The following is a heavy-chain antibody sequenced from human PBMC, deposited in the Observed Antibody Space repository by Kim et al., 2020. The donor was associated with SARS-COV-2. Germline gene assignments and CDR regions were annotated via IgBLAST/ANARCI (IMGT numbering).Heavy chain of an antibody. CDR2: ST. V-gene: IGHV4-30-2*01. Sequence: STYNNPSLKSRVTISVARSKNQFSLKLSSVTAADTAVYYCARARSAFDIWGQGTMVTVSS. D-gene: IGHD3-16*02. J-gene: IGHJ3*02. CDR3: ARARSAFDI.